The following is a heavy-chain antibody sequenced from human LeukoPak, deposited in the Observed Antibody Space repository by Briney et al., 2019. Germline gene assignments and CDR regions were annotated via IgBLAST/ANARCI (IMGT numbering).Heavy chain of an antibody. CDR3: ARRTAIATAGTLLYYFDY. V-gene: IGHV3-21*01. CDR2: ITSSSAYI. J-gene: IGHJ4*02. Sequence: GGSLRLSREASGFTFSNFNMNWVRQAPGKGREWLSSITSSSAYIHYADSVQGRFTVSRDNAGNTLFLQMNNLRTDDTAIYYCARRTAIATAGTLLYYFDYWGLGTVVTVSS. D-gene: IGHD6-13*01. CDR1: GFTFSNFN.